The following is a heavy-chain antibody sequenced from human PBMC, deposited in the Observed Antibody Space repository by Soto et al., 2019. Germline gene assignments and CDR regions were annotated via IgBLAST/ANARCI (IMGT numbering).Heavy chain of an antibody. CDR1: GGSINDFY. Sequence: QVQLQESGPGLVKASETLSLTCTVSGGSINDFYWSWIRQPPGKGLEGIGYIYYSGSTDYNPSLKGRVTISVDTSKNQVSLKLRAVTAADTAVYYCARVGGVAARTFDYWGQGTLVTVSS. V-gene: IGHV4-59*01. CDR2: IYYSGST. CDR3: ARVGGVAARTFDY. J-gene: IGHJ4*02. D-gene: IGHD6-6*01.